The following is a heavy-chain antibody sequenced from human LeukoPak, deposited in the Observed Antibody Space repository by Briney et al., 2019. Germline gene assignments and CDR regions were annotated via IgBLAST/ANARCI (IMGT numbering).Heavy chain of an antibody. J-gene: IGHJ1*01. D-gene: IGHD1-26*01. Sequence: PGGSLSLSCAASGFSFDRYEMNWVRRAPGRGLEWISYVSANGATTYYAESVRGRFSISRDNAKTSLSLQMNSLRVEDTAVYYCAIGGEGGGTYFGHWGQGTLVTVFS. CDR1: GFSFDRYE. CDR3: AIGGEGGGTYFGH. V-gene: IGHV3-48*03. CDR2: VSANGATT.